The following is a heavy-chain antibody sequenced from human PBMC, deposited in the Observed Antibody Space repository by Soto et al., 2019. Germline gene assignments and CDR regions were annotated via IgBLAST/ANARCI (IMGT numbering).Heavy chain of an antibody. V-gene: IGHV4-30-2*01. D-gene: IGHD6-13*01. CDR2: IYHSGST. CDR3: ARDRFLIRYSSSWYHSQFDN. CDR1: GGSISSGGYS. Sequence: PSETLSLTCAVSGGSISSGGYSWSWIRQPPGKGLEWIGYIYHSGSTYYNPSLKSRVTISVDTSKNQFSLKLSSVTAADTAVYYCARDRFLIRYSSSWYHSQFDNWGQGTLVNVSS. J-gene: IGHJ4*02.